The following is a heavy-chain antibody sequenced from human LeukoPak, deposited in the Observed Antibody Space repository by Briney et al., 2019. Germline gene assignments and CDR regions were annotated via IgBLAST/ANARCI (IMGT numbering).Heavy chain of an antibody. CDR1: GFTFTNYL. V-gene: IGHV1-46*01. Sequence: ASVKVSCKSFGFTFTNYLLHWVRQAPGQGLEWVGRIAPSVDTTNYAQKFRGRVTMTRDTSTSTVYMELSSLRSDDTAIYYCVREQSGGYFDYWGQGTLVTVSS. J-gene: IGHJ4*02. D-gene: IGHD2-8*02. CDR2: IAPSVDTT. CDR3: VREQSGGYFDY.